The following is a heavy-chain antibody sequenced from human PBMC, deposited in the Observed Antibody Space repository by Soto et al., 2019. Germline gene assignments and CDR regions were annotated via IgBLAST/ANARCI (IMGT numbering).Heavy chain of an antibody. CDR1: VYSFTTYG. CDR3: ARDDYGVYGQ. CDR2: INTYNGNK. V-gene: IGHV1-18*01. Sequence: ASVKVSCKASVYSFTTYGIIWVRQAPGQGLEWMGWINTYNGNKNYTQKFQGRVTMATDTSTSTAYMELTSLTTDDTAVYYCARDDYGVYGQWGQGTLVTVSS. J-gene: IGHJ4*02. D-gene: IGHD4-17*01.